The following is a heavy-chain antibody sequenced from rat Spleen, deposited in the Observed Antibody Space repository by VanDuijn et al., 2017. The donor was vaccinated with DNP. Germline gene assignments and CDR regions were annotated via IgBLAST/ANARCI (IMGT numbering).Heavy chain of an antibody. D-gene: IGHD1-10*01. V-gene: IGHV5-25*01. CDR1: GFSFRNYY. CDR3: AREQHYHFDY. J-gene: IGHJ2*01. CDR2: ISHSYGTT. Sequence: EVQLVESGGGRVQPGRSLKLSCVASGFSFRNYYMAWVRQTPNRGLEWVAMISHSYGTTYYPDSVKGRFTISRDNAESSLYLQMNSLQSEDTATYYCAREQHYHFDYWGQGVMVTVSS.